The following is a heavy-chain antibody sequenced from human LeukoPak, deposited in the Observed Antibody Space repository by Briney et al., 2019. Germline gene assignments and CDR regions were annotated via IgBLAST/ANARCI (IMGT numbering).Heavy chain of an antibody. CDR3: ARHTWSYNPFDY. Sequence: SETLSLTCTVSGGSISSYYWSWIRQPPGKGLEWIGYIYYSGSTNYNPSLKSRVTISADTSKNQFSLKLSSVTAADTAVYYCARHTWSYNPFDYWGQGTLVTVSS. CDR1: GGSISSYY. CDR2: IYYSGST. V-gene: IGHV4-59*08. J-gene: IGHJ4*02. D-gene: IGHD1-26*01.